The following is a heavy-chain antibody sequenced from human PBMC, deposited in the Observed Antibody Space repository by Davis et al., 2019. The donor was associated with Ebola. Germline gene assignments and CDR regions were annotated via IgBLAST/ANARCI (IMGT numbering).Heavy chain of an antibody. V-gene: IGHV3-23*01. CDR3: ARDLTYGGDPGAFDI. Sequence: GESLKISCAASGFTFSSYAMSWVRQAPGKGLEWVSVISDSGGSTYYADSVKGRFTISRDNAKNSLYLQMNSLRDEDTAMYFCARDLTYGGDPGAFDIWGQGTMVTVSS. CDR2: ISDSGGST. D-gene: IGHD4-23*01. CDR1: GFTFSSYA. J-gene: IGHJ3*02.